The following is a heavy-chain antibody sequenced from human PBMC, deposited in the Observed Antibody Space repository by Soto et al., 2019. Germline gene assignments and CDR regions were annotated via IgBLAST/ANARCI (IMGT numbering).Heavy chain of an antibody. Sequence: SETLSLTCTVSGGSISSYYWSWIRQPPGKGLEWIGYIYYSGSTNYNPSLKSRVTISVDTSKNQLSLKLSSVTAADTAVYYCAREGSGYDFDYWGQGTLVTVSS. CDR3: AREGSGYDFDY. CDR2: IYYSGST. J-gene: IGHJ4*02. CDR1: GGSISSYY. V-gene: IGHV4-59*01. D-gene: IGHD5-12*01.